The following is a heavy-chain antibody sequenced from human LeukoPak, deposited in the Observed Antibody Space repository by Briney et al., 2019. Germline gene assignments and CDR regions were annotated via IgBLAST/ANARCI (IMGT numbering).Heavy chain of an antibody. CDR1: GFTFSSYG. D-gene: IGHD5-18*01. V-gene: IGHV3-7*01. J-gene: IGHJ3*02. Sequence: GGSLRLSCAASGFTFSSYGMSWVRQAPGKGLEWVANIKQDGSEKYYVDSVKGRFTISRDNAKNSLYLQMNSLRAEDTAVYYCARVWIQLWLRDAFDIWGQGTMVTVSS. CDR3: ARVWIQLWLRDAFDI. CDR2: IKQDGSEK.